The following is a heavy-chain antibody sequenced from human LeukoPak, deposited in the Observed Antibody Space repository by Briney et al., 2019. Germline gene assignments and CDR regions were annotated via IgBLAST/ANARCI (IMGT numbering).Heavy chain of an antibody. CDR3: AKVGVAAAGPSDYYYYGMDV. Sequence: PGRSLRLSCAASGFTFSSYGMHWVRQGPGKGLEWVAVISYDGSNKYYADSVKGRFTISRDNSKNTLYLQMNSLRAEDTAVYYCAKVGVAAAGPSDYYYYGMDVWGQGTTVTVSS. CDR1: GFTFSSYG. CDR2: ISYDGSNK. V-gene: IGHV3-30*18. D-gene: IGHD6-13*01. J-gene: IGHJ6*02.